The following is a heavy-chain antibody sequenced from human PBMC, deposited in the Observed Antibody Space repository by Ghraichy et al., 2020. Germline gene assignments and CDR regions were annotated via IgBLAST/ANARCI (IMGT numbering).Heavy chain of an antibody. Sequence: SETLSLTCTVSGGSISSYDWSWIRQPPGKGLEWIGYIYYSGSTNYNPSLKSRVTISVDTSKNQFSLKLSSVTAADTAVYYCASLGYCSSTSCSPFDYWCQGTLVTVSS. CDR1: GGSISSYD. V-gene: IGHV4-59*08. CDR3: ASLGYCSSTSCSPFDY. J-gene: IGHJ4*02. CDR2: IYYSGST. D-gene: IGHD2-2*01.